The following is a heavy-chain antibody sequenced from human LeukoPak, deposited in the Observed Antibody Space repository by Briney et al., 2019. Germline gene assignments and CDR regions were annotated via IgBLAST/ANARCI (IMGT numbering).Heavy chain of an antibody. Sequence: PSETLSLTCAVYGGSFSGYHWSWIRQPPGKGLEWIGEINHSGSTNYNPSLKSRVTISVDTSKNQFSLKLSSVTAADTAVYYCARGPYGRTFDIWGQGTMVTVSS. CDR3: ARGPYGRTFDI. CDR2: INHSGST. D-gene: IGHD4-17*01. CDR1: GGSFSGYH. V-gene: IGHV4-34*01. J-gene: IGHJ3*02.